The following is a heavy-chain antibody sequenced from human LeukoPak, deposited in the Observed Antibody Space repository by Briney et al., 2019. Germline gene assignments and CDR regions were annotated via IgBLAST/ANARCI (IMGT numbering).Heavy chain of an antibody. CDR2: ISSTSSYI. Sequence: GGSLRLSCAASGFTFSDYYMSWIRQAPGKGLEWVSYISSTSSYINYADSVKGRFTISRDNATNSLYLQMNSLRAEDTAVYYCARGIPYYYYVMDVWGQGTTVTVSS. V-gene: IGHV3-11*05. CDR1: GFTFSDYY. J-gene: IGHJ6*02. CDR3: ARGIPYYYYVMDV.